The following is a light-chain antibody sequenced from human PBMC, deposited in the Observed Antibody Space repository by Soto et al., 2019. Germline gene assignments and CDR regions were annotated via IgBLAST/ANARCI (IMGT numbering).Light chain of an antibody. CDR2: TTS. CDR3: QQSYSTPWT. CDR1: QSISTY. Sequence: DIQMTQSPSSLSAYVGDRVTITCRASQSISTYLNWYQQKPGKAPNLLIYTTSNLESGVPSRFSGSGSGTDFTLTISSLQPEDFATYYCQQSYSTPWTFGQGTKVDIK. V-gene: IGKV1-39*01. J-gene: IGKJ1*01.